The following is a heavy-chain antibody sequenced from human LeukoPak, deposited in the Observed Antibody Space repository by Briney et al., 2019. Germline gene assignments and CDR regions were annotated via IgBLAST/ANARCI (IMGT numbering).Heavy chain of an antibody. CDR2: IRFDGNNK. D-gene: IGHD1-26*01. J-gene: IGHJ3*02. CDR3: VKEVGAGAFDI. V-gene: IGHV3-30*02. CDR1: RFTFSSYG. Sequence: GGFLRLSCAASRFTFSSYGMHWVRQAPGKGLEWVAFIRFDGNNKYYADSVKGRFTISRDNTKNTLYLQMSSLRPEDTAVYFCVKEVGAGAFDIWGQGTMVTVS.